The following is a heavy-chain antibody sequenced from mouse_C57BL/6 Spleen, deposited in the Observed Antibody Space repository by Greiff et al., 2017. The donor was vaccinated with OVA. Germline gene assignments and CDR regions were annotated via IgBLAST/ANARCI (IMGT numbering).Heavy chain of an antibody. Sequence: DVMLVESGGGLVQPGGSLKLSCAASGFTFSDYGMAWVRQAPRKGPEWVAFISNLAYSIYYPDTVTGRFTISRENAKNTLYLEMSSLRSEDTAMYYCARRGVDGYGAMDYWGQGTSVTVSS. CDR1: GFTFSDYG. J-gene: IGHJ4*01. CDR3: ARRGVDGYGAMDY. CDR2: ISNLAYSI. V-gene: IGHV5-15*04. D-gene: IGHD2-3*01.